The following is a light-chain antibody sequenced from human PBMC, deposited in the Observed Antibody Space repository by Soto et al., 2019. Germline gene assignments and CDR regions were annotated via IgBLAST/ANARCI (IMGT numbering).Light chain of an antibody. Sequence: EIVLTQSPDTLSLSPGERATLSCRASQSVRSSLAWYQQKPGQAPRLLIYDASNRATGIPARFSGSGSGTDFTLTISSLEPEDFAGYDCQQRSNWPPEVTFGPGTKVDIK. CDR2: DAS. CDR3: QQRSNWPPEVT. J-gene: IGKJ3*01. V-gene: IGKV3-11*01. CDR1: QSVRSS.